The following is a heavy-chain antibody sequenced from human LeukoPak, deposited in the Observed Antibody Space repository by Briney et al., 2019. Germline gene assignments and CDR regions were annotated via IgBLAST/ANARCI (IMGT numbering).Heavy chain of an antibody. CDR3: ARTWNDDWFDP. CDR2: ISSSGSTI. V-gene: IGHV3-48*03. D-gene: IGHD1-1*01. Sequence: GGSLRLSCAASGFTFSSYEMNWVRQAPGKGLEWVSYISSSGSTIYYADSVKGRFTISRDNAKNSLYLQMNSLRAEDTAVYYCARTWNDDWFDPWGQGTRVTVSS. CDR1: GFTFSSYE. J-gene: IGHJ5*02.